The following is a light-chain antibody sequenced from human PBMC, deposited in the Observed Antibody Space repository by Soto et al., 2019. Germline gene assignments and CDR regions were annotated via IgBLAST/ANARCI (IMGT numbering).Light chain of an antibody. Sequence: QAVVTQPPSVSGAPGQRVTISCTGSSSNIGAGYDVHWYQQLPGTAPKLLIYANTNRPSGVPDRFSGSKSGTSASLAITGLQAEDEADYYCQSYDSSLRGWVFGGGTKLTVL. V-gene: IGLV1-40*01. CDR2: ANT. CDR3: QSYDSSLRGWV. CDR1: SSNIGAGYD. J-gene: IGLJ3*02.